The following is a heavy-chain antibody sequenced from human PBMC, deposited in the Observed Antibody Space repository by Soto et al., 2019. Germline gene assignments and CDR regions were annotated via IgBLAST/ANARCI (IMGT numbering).Heavy chain of an antibody. D-gene: IGHD5-18*01. CDR2: ISWNSDSI. Sequence: QPGGSLRLSCAASGFNFHDYAMHWVRQAPGKGLEWVSGISWNSDSIGYADSVKGRFTISRDNAKNSLYLQMNSLRAEDSALYYCATDIGIQLWWAGGYFDLWGRGTLVTVSS. CDR1: GFNFHDYA. CDR3: ATDIGIQLWWAGGYFDL. V-gene: IGHV3-9*01. J-gene: IGHJ2*01.